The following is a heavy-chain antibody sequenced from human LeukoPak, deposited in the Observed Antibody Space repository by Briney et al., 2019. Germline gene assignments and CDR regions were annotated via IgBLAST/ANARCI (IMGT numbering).Heavy chain of an antibody. D-gene: IGHD4-17*01. Sequence: GGSLRLSCAASGFTFSSYAMHWVRQAPGKGLEWVAIISYDGSNKYYADSVKGRFTISRDNSKNTLHLQMNSLRAEDTAVYYCVKEIYGDSTGGRFQHWGQGTLVTVSS. CDR1: GFTFSSYA. V-gene: IGHV3-30*04. J-gene: IGHJ1*01. CDR3: VKEIYGDSTGGRFQH. CDR2: ISYDGSNK.